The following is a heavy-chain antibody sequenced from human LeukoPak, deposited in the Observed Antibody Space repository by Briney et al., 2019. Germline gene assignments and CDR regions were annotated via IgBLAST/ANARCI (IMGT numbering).Heavy chain of an antibody. V-gene: IGHV3-13*01. Sequence: GGSLRLSCAASGFTFSSYDMHWVCQATGKGLEWVSAIGTAGDTYYPGSVKGRFTISRENAKNSLYLQMNSLRAGDTAVHYCARGGSGSYDYWGQGTLVTVSS. CDR1: GFTFSSYD. CDR3: ARGGSGSYDY. D-gene: IGHD3-10*01. CDR2: IGTAGDT. J-gene: IGHJ4*02.